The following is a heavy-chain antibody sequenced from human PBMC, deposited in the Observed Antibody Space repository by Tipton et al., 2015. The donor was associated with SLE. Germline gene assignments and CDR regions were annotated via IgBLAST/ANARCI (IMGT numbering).Heavy chain of an antibody. D-gene: IGHD3-22*01. V-gene: IGHV4-61*08. J-gene: IGHJ3*02. Sequence: TLSLTCTVSGGSISSGDYYWSWIRQPPGKGLEWIGYIYYSGSTNYNPSLKSRVTISVDTSKNQFSLKLSSVTAADTAVYYCARLTYYYDSSGPFDIWGQGTMVTVSS. CDR3: ARLTYYYDSSGPFDI. CDR2: IYYSGST. CDR1: GGSISSGDYY.